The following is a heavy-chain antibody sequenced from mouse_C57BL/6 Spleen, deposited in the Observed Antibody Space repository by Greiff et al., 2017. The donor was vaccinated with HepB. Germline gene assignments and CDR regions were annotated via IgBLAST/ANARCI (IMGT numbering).Heavy chain of an antibody. CDR3: ATRGPFDY. V-gene: IGHV1-4*01. CDR2: INPSSSYT. J-gene: IGHJ2*01. Sequence: QVHVKQSGAELARPGASVKMSCKASGYTFTSYTMHWVKQRPGQGLEWIGYINPSSSYTKYNQKFKDKATLTADKSSSTAYMQLSSLTSEDSAVYYCATRGPFDYWGQGTTLTVSS. CDR1: GYTFTSYT.